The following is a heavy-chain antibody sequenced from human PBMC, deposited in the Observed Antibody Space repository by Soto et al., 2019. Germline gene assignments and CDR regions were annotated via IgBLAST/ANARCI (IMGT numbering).Heavy chain of an antibody. J-gene: IGHJ5*02. CDR1: GDSVSSNSAA. Sequence: SQTLSLTCAISGDSVSSNSAAWNWIRQSPSRGLEWLGRTYYRSKWYNDYAVSVKSRITINPDTSKNQFSLQRNSVTPEDTAGDSCPRDLLGIAAPAPGWFDPWGQGTLVTVS. D-gene: IGHD6-13*01. CDR3: PRDLLGIAAPAPGWFDP. CDR2: TYYRSKWYN. V-gene: IGHV6-1*01.